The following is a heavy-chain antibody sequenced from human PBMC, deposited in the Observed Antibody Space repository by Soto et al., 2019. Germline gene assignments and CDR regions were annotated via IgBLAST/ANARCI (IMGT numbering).Heavy chain of an antibody. CDR2: IIPIFGTA. CDR3: ARVPARWLQDAFDI. J-gene: IGHJ3*02. CDR1: GGTFSSYA. D-gene: IGHD5-12*01. V-gene: IGHV1-69*06. Sequence: SVKVSCKASGGTFSSYAISWVRQAPGQGLEWMGGIIPIFGTANYAQKFQGRVTITADKSTSTAYMELSSLRSEDTAVYYCARVPARWLQDAFDIWGQGTMVTVSS.